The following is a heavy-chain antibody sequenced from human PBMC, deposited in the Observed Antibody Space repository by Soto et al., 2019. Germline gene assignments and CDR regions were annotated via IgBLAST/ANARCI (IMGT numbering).Heavy chain of an antibody. Sequence: QVQLVQSGAEVKKPGSSVKVSCKASGGTFSKYAISWVRQAPGQGLEWMGGIIPIFGTANYAQKFQGRVTITADESANTAYMEVRSLRSEDTAVYYGAGGWETVGVTTPFTYWGQGTLVIVSS. CDR2: IIPIFGTA. V-gene: IGHV1-69*01. CDR3: AGGWETVGVTTPFTY. J-gene: IGHJ4*02. CDR1: GGTFSKYA. D-gene: IGHD1-26*01.